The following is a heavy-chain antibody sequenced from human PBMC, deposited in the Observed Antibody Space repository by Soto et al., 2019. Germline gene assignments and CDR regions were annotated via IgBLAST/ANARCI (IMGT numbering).Heavy chain of an antibody. V-gene: IGHV1-3*01. CDR3: ARPRRYDSSGSLVY. D-gene: IGHD3-22*01. CDR2: INAGNGNT. J-gene: IGHJ4*02. CDR1: GYTFTSYA. Sequence: QVQLVQSGAEVKKPGASVKVSCKASGYTFTSYAMHWVRQAPGQRLEWMGWINAGNGNTKYSQKFQGRVTITRDTSASTAYMELSSLRSEDTAVYYCARPRRYDSSGSLVYWGQGTLVTVSS.